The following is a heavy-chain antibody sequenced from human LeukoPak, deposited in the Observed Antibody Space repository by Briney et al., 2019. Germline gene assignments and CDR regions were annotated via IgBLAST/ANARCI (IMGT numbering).Heavy chain of an antibody. D-gene: IGHD3-3*01. V-gene: IGHV3-30*02. CDR3: AKDGPPFYDFWSGYYFDY. J-gene: IGHJ4*02. CDR2: IRYDGSNK. Sequence: GGSLRLSCAASGFTFSSYGMHWVRQAPGKGLEWVAFIRYDGSNKYYADSVKGRFTISRDNSKNTLYLQMNSLRAEDTAVYYCAKDGPPFYDFWSGYYFDYWGQGTLVTVSS. CDR1: GFTFSSYG.